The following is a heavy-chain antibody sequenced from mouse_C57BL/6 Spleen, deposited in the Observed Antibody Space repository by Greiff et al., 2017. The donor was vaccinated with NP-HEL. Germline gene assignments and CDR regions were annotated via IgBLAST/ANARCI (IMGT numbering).Heavy chain of an antibody. CDR1: GYTFTDYY. V-gene: IGHV1-19*01. Sequence: VQLQQSGPVLVKPGASVKMSCKASGYTFTDYYMNWVKQSHGKSLEWIGVINPYNGGTSYNQKFKGKATLTVDKSSSTAYMELNSLTSEDSAVYYCARITTVVGDYWGQGTTLTVSS. D-gene: IGHD1-1*01. CDR2: INPYNGGT. CDR3: ARITTVVGDY. J-gene: IGHJ2*01.